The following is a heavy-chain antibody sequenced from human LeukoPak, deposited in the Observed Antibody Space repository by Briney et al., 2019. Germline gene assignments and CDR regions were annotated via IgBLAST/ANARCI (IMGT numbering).Heavy chain of an antibody. Sequence: GASVKLSCKASGYTFTSYDINWVRQATGQGLEWMGWMNPNSGKTGYAQKFQGRVTITRNTSIITAYMELSSLRSEDTAVYYCARGPTYYDFWSGYAFGYWGQGTLVTVSS. CDR3: ARGPTYYDFWSGYAFGY. D-gene: IGHD3-3*01. CDR1: GYTFTSYD. V-gene: IGHV1-8*03. J-gene: IGHJ4*02. CDR2: MNPNSGKT.